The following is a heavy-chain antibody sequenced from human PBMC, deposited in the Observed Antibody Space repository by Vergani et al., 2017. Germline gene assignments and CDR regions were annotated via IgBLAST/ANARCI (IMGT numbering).Heavy chain of an antibody. CDR2: IYSGGSST. CDR1: GFTFSSYA. CDR3: AKDPEGDLAFDM. V-gene: IGHV3-23*03. J-gene: IGHJ3*02. D-gene: IGHD3-16*01. Sequence: EVQLLESGGGLVQPGGSLRLSCAASGFTFSSYAMSWVRQAPGKGLEWVSVIYSGGSSTYYAASVKGRFTISRDNSKNTLYLQMNSLIAEDTAVYYCAKDPEGDLAFDMWGQGRMVTVSS.